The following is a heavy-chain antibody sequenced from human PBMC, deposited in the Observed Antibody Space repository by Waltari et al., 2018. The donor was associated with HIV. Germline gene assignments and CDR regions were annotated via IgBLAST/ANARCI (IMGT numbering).Heavy chain of an antibody. CDR3: ARDHTWLHSDS. D-gene: IGHD5-12*01. J-gene: IGHJ4*02. V-gene: IGHV3-7*01. CDR2: IKQDGSEK. Sequence: EVQLVESGGGVVQPGGSLRLSCAASGFNLSTHWMRWVRQAPGKGLEWVANIKQDGSEKYYVDSVKGRFTISRDNTKNSLYLQMNSLRAEDTAVYYCARDHTWLHSDSWGQGTLVTVSS. CDR1: GFNLSTHW.